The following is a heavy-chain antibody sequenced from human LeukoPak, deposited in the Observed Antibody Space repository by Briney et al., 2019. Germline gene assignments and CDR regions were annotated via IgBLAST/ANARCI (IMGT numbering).Heavy chain of an antibody. CDR1: GGSISSYY. J-gene: IGHJ6*03. Sequence: SSETLSLTCTVSGGSISSYYWSWIRQPPGKGLEWIGYIYYSGSTNYNPSLKSRVTISVDTSKNQFSLKLSSVTAADTAVYYCAREFSSSWDYYYYYYMDVWGKGTTVTVSS. D-gene: IGHD2-2*01. CDR3: AREFSSSWDYYYYYYMDV. V-gene: IGHV4-59*12. CDR2: IYYSGST.